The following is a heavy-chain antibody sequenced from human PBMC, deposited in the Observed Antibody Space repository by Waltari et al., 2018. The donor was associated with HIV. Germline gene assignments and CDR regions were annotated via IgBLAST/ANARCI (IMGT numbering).Heavy chain of an antibody. Sequence: GVTFTSYSINWVRQAPGQGLEWMGRIIPMSGTANYAQKFQGRSTITADKGTSTAYMELSSLRFEDTAVYYCASARETMGVDFDFWGQGTLV. V-gene: IGHV1-69*08. CDR2: IIPMSGTA. J-gene: IGHJ4*02. CDR1: GVTFTSYS. CDR3: ASARETMGVDFDF. D-gene: IGHD3-10*01.